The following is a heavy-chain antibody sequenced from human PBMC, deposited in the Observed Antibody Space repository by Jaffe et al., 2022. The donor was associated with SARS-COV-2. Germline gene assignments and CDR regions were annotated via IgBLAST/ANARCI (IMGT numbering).Heavy chain of an antibody. D-gene: IGHD2-15*01. CDR3: ARGSPEYCSGGSCYFDY. Sequence: QVQLQQWGAGLLKPSETLSLTCAVYGGSFSGYYWSWIRQPPGKGLEWIGEINHSGSTNYNPSLKSRVTISVDTSKNQFSLKLSSVTAADTAVYYCARGSPEYCSGGSCYFDYWGQGTLVTVSS. CDR2: INHSGST. V-gene: IGHV4-34*01. CDR1: GGSFSGYY. J-gene: IGHJ4*02.